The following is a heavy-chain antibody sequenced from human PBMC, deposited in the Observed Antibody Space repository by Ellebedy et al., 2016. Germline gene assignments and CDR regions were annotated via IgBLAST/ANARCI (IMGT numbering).Heavy chain of an antibody. Sequence: GESLKISCAASGITFDDFYMSWIRQAPGKGLEWISYISTTSNVIYYADSVKGRFTISRDNTRNLLFLQMNSLSAEDSATYYCTRGVIPAAICPPSGYWGQGTLVTVST. CDR3: TRGVIPAAICPPSGY. D-gene: IGHD2-2*01. V-gene: IGHV3-11*01. CDR1: GITFDDFY. J-gene: IGHJ4*02. CDR2: ISTTSNVI.